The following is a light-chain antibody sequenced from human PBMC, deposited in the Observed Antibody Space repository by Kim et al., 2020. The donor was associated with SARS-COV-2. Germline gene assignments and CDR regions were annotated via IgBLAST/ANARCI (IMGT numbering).Light chain of an antibody. CDR2: NNN. Sequence: QSVLTQPPSASGTPGQRVTISCSGSSYNIGSNTVNWYQQLPGTAPRLLIYNNNQRPSGVPDRFSGSKSGNSASLAISGLQAEDEADYYCAAWNDSMNGRWVFGGGTKVTVL. J-gene: IGLJ3*02. CDR1: SYNIGSNT. CDR3: AAWNDSMNGRWV. V-gene: IGLV1-44*01.